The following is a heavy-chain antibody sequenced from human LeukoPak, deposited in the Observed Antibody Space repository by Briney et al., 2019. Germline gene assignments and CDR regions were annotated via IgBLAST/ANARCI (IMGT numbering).Heavy chain of an antibody. V-gene: IGHV3-66*01. CDR1: GFTVSSNY. D-gene: IGHD3-9*01. CDR2: IYSGGST. Sequence: GGSLRLSCAASGFTVSSNYMSWVRQAPGKGLEWVSVIYSGGSTYYADSVKGRFTISRDNSKNTLYLQMNSLRAEDTAVYYCARVYFDWLPPGRSQYYFDYWGQGTLVTVSS. J-gene: IGHJ4*02. CDR3: ARVYFDWLPPGRSQYYFDY.